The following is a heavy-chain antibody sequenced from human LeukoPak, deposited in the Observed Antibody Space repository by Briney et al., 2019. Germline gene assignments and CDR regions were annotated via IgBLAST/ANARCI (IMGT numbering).Heavy chain of an antibody. V-gene: IGHV3-21*01. J-gene: IGHJ4*02. CDR3: ARDLTGYDY. CDR2: ISSSSSYI. D-gene: IGHD3-9*01. Sequence: EWVSSISSSSSYIYYADSVKGRFTISRDNAKNSLYLQMNSLRAEDTAVNYCARDLTGYDYWGQGTLVTVSS.